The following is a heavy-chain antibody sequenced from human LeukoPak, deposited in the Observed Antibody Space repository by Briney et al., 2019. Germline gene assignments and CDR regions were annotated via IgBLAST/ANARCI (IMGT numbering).Heavy chain of an antibody. CDR3: ATASSGYYSGIFQH. J-gene: IGHJ1*01. V-gene: IGHV3-53*01. D-gene: IGHD3-22*01. CDR1: GFTVSSNY. CDR2: IYSGGGT. Sequence: GGSLRLSCAASGFTVSSNYMSWVRQAPGKGLEWVSVIYSGGGTYYADSVKGRFTISRDNSKNTLYLQMNNLRAEDTAVYYCATASSGYYSGIFQHWGQGTLVTVSS.